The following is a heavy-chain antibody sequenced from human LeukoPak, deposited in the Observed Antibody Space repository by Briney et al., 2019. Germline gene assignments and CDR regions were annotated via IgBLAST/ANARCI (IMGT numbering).Heavy chain of an antibody. Sequence: SSETLSLTCTVSGGSISSSYWSWIRQPPGKRLEWIGYIYSSGTTNYNPSLKSRVTISVDTSKNQFSLKLSSVTAADTAVYYCASMTTVGGPWYFDHWGRGTLVTVSS. CDR1: GGSISSSY. V-gene: IGHV4-59*01. D-gene: IGHD4-23*01. CDR2: IYSSGTT. CDR3: ASMTTVGGPWYFDH. J-gene: IGHJ2*01.